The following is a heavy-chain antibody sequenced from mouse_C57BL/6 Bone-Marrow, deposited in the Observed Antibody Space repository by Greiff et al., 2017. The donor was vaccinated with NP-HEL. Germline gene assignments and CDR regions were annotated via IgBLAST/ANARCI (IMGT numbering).Heavy chain of an antibody. V-gene: IGHV1-80*01. Sequence: QVQLKESGAALVKPGASVKISCKASGYEFSNYWMNWVKQRPGKGLEWIGQIYPGDGDTKYNGKFKDKATLTADKSSSTAYMQLSRLTSEDSAVYFCARGAYWGQGTLVTVSA. CDR3: ARGAY. CDR1: GYEFSNYW. CDR2: IYPGDGDT. J-gene: IGHJ3*01.